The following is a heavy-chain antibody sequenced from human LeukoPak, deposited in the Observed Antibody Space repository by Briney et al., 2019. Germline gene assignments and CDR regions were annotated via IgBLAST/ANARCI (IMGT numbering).Heavy chain of an antibody. CDR3: AKDMSGYCSSTSCYTGPFDY. CDR2: IRYDGSNK. J-gene: IGHJ4*02. D-gene: IGHD2-2*02. Sequence: GGSLRLSCAASGFTFSSYGMHWVRQVPGKGLEWVAFIRYDGSNKYYADSVKGRFTISRDNSKNTLYLQMNSLRAEDTAVYYCAKDMSGYCSSTSCYTGPFDYWGQGTLVTVSS. V-gene: IGHV3-30*02. CDR1: GFTFSSYG.